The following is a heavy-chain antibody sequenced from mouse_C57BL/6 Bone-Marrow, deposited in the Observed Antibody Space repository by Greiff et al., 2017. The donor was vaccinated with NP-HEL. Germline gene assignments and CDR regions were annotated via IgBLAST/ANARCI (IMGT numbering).Heavy chain of an antibody. Sequence: VKLMESGAELVKPGASVKMSCKASGYTFTSYWITWVKQRPGQGLEWIGDIYPGSGSTNYNEKFKSKATLTVDTSSSTAYMQLSSLTSEDSAVYYCARAFYYDYDGVDYWGQGTTLTVSS. CDR1: GYTFTSYW. CDR2: IYPGSGST. V-gene: IGHV1-55*01. D-gene: IGHD2-4*01. J-gene: IGHJ2*01. CDR3: ARAFYYDYDGVDY.